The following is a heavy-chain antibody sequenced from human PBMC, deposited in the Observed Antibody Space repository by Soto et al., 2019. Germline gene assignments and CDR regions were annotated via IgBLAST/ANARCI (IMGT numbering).Heavy chain of an antibody. D-gene: IGHD4-17*01. CDR1: GFTFSSYG. CDR3: AKGGRRTTVTTHLDY. V-gene: IGHV3-30*18. Sequence: QVQLVESGGGVVQPGRSLRLSCAASGFTFSSYGMHWVRQAPGKGLEWVAVISYDGSNKYHADSVKGRFTISRDNSKNTLYLQMNSLRAEDTAVYYCAKGGRRTTVTTHLDYWGQGTLVTVSS. CDR2: ISYDGSNK. J-gene: IGHJ4*02.